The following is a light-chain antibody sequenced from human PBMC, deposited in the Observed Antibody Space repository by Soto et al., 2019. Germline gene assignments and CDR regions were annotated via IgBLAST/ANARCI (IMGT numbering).Light chain of an antibody. CDR3: KSYAGSNTYV. Sequence: QSVLTQPPSASGSPGQSVTISCTGTKNDIGVYDFVSWYRHHPGKAPRLIIYEVVQRPSGVPDRFSGSKSGNTASLTVSGLQAADEADYFCKSYAGSNTYVFGSGTNVTVL. V-gene: IGLV2-8*01. CDR1: KNDIGVYDF. J-gene: IGLJ1*01. CDR2: EVV.